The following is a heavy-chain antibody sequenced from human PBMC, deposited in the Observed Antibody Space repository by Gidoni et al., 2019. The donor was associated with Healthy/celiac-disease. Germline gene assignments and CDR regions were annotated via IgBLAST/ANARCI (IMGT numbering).Heavy chain of an antibody. D-gene: IGHD1-26*01. CDR3: AKDIGATLVYYFDY. CDR2: ISWNSGSI. Sequence: EVQLVESGGGLVQPGRSLRLSCADSGFTFDDYAMHWVRQAPGKGLEWVSGISWNSGSIGYADSVKGRFTISRDNAKNSLYLQMNSLRAEDTALYYCAKDIGATLVYYFDYWGQGTLVTVSS. CDR1: GFTFDDYA. J-gene: IGHJ4*02. V-gene: IGHV3-9*01.